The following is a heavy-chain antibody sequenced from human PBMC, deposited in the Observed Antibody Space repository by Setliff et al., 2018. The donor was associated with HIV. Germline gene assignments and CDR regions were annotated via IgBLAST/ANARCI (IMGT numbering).Heavy chain of an antibody. V-gene: IGHV4-39*01. Sequence: SETLSLTCTVSGGSISSSSYYWGWIRQPPGKGLQWIGSIYYRGSTYYNPSLKSLVTISVDTSKNQFSLKLRSVTAADTALYYCARVRYRSRWYASDHYYIDVWGKGTTVTVSS. D-gene: IGHD6-13*01. CDR1: GGSISSSSYY. J-gene: IGHJ6*03. CDR3: ARVRYRSRWYASDHYYIDV. CDR2: IYYRGST.